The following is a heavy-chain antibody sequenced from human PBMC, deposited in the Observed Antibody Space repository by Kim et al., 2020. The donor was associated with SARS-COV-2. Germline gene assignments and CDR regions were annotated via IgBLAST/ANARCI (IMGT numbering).Heavy chain of an antibody. D-gene: IGHD1-26*01. V-gene: IGHV3-9*01. CDR1: GFTFDDYA. CDR3: AKGELDYFDY. CDR2: ISWNSGSI. Sequence: GGSLRLSCAASGFTFDDYAMHWVRQAPGKGLEWVSGISWNSGSIGYADSVKGRFTISRDNAKNSLYLQMNSLRAEDTALYYCAKGELDYFDYWGQGTLVT. J-gene: IGHJ4*02.